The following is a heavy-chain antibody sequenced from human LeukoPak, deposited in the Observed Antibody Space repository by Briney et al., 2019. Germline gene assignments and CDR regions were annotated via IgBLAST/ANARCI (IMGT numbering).Heavy chain of an antibody. CDR2: IFYSGIT. CDR1: GGSISSYY. D-gene: IGHD3-22*01. Sequence: SETLSLTCTVSGGSISSYYWNWIRQPPGKGLEWIGYIFYSGITNYNPSLKSRVTISVDTSKNQFSLKLSSVTAADTAVYYCARGAPVDYYDRSGYYGNFDYWGQGTLVTVSS. J-gene: IGHJ4*02. V-gene: IGHV4-59*12. CDR3: ARGAPVDYYDRSGYYGNFDY.